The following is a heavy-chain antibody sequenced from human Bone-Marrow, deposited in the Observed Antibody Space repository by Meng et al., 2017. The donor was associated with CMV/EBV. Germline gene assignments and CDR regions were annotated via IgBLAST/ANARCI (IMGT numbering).Heavy chain of an antibody. CDR2: ISGSGGST. J-gene: IGHJ4*02. CDR3: AKESGSRWFDY. D-gene: IGHD1-26*01. CDR1: GFSFSDYA. V-gene: IGHV3-23*01. Sequence: GESLKISCAASGFSFSDYAMNWVRQAPGNGLEWVSSISGSGGSTYYADSVKGRFTISRDNSKNTLYLQMNSLRAEDTAVYYCAKESGSRWFDYWGQGTLVTVSS.